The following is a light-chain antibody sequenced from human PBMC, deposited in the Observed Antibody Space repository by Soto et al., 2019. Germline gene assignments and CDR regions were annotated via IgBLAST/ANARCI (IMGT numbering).Light chain of an antibody. Sequence: QSALTQPLSASGSPGQSVTISCTGTSSDIGGYNSVSWYQQHPGKAPRLMIYEVNKRPSGVPDRFSGSKSGYTASLTVSGLQTEDEAFYYCSSSAGIYHYLVFGGGTKVTVL. J-gene: IGLJ3*02. CDR3: SSSAGIYHYLV. CDR2: EVN. V-gene: IGLV2-8*01. CDR1: SSDIGGYNS.